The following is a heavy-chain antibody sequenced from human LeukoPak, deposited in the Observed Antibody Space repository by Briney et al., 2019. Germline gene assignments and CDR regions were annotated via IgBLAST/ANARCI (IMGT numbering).Heavy chain of an antibody. J-gene: IGHJ4*02. CDR3: AGQVGPDY. CDR2: ISGSGANR. Sequence: PGGSLRLSCAASGFTFRNYAMAWFRQAPGKGLEWASAISGSGANRYFADSVKGRFTISRDNSRNALYLQMNSLRAEDTAVYFCAGQVGPDYWGQGTLVTVSS. V-gene: IGHV3-23*01. CDR1: GFTFRNYA.